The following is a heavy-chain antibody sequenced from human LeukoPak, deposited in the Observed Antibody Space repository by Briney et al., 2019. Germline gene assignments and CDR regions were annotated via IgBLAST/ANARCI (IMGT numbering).Heavy chain of an antibody. V-gene: IGHV4-31*03. CDR2: IYYSGST. Sequence: MSSQTLSLTCTVSGGSISSGGYYWSWIRQHPGKGLEWIGYIYYSGSTYYNPSLKSRVTISVDTSKNQFSLKLSSVTAADTAVYYCASVLLQREYYFDYWGQGTLVTVS. CDR3: ASVLLQREYYFDY. J-gene: IGHJ4*02. D-gene: IGHD3-10*01. CDR1: GGSISSGGYY.